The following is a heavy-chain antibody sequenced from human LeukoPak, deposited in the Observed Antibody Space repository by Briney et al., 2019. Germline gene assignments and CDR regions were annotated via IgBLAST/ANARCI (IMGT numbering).Heavy chain of an antibody. Sequence: GGSLRLSCAASGFTFSCYEMTWVRQAPGKGLEWVSYISSSSNTIYYADSVKGRFTISRDNAKNSLYLQMNSLRAEDTAVYYCARGRIVAYWGQGTLVTVSS. CDR2: ISSSSNTI. J-gene: IGHJ4*02. D-gene: IGHD2-21*01. V-gene: IGHV3-48*03. CDR1: GFTFSCYE. CDR3: ARGRIVAY.